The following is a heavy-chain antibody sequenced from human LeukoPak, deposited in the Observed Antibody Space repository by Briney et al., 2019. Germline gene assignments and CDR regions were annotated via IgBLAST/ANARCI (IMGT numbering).Heavy chain of an antibody. Sequence: ASVKVSCKASGYTFTGYYMHWVRQAPGQGLEWMGWINPNSGGTNYAQKFQGRVTMTRDTSISTAYMELSRLRSDDTAVYYCARGYYDILTGYPYDYWGQGTLVTVSS. J-gene: IGHJ4*02. CDR1: GYTFTGYY. CDR2: INPNSGGT. D-gene: IGHD3-9*01. V-gene: IGHV1-2*02. CDR3: ARGYYDILTGYPYDY.